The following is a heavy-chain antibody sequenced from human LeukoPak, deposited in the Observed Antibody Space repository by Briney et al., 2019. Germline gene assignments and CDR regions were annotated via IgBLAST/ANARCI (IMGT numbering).Heavy chain of an antibody. Sequence: GGSLRLSCAASGFTFSSYEMNWVRQAPGKGLEWVSYISSSGSTIYYADSVKGRFTISRDNAKNSLYLQMNSLRAEDTAVYYCARVARYSSGWLAFDYWGQGTLVTVSS. CDR2: ISSSGSTI. CDR1: GFTFSSYE. J-gene: IGHJ4*02. D-gene: IGHD6-19*01. V-gene: IGHV3-48*03. CDR3: ARVARYSSGWLAFDY.